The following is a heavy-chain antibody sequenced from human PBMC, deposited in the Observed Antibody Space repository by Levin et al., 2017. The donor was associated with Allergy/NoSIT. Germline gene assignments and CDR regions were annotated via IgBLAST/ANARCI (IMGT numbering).Heavy chain of an antibody. Sequence: GGSLRLSCAASGFTFTSYAMNWVRQAPEKGLEWVSAVSGGGETTFYADPVEGRFTISRDNSKNTLYLQMNSLRAEDTAVYYCAKDRIGYQRSIDSWGQGTLVTVSS. D-gene: IGHD2-15*01. V-gene: IGHV3-23*01. J-gene: IGHJ4*02. CDR2: VSGGGETT. CDR1: GFTFTSYA. CDR3: AKDRIGYQRSIDS.